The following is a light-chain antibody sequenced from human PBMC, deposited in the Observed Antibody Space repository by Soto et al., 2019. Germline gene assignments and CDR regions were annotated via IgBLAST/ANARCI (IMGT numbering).Light chain of an antibody. V-gene: IGKV2-28*01. CDR1: QALLRSNGYNY. Sequence: DIVMTQFPLSLAVTPGEPASISCRSSQALLRSNGYNYFNWYLQRPGQSPHLLVYGGSNVARGVADRFSGSGSGTDFTLKISRVEADDVGVYYCMQAVQTPITFGQGTRLEI. J-gene: IGKJ5*01. CDR3: MQAVQTPIT. CDR2: GGS.